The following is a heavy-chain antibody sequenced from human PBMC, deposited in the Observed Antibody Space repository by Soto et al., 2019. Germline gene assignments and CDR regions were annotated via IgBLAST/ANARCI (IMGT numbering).Heavy chain of an antibody. Sequence: PSETLSLTCAVYGGSFSGYYWSWIRQPPGKGLEWIGEINHSGSTNYNPSLKSRVTISVDTSKNQFSLKLSSVTAADTAVYYCARGLTIFGVVSDWGRGTPVTVSS. D-gene: IGHD3-3*01. V-gene: IGHV4-34*01. CDR2: INHSGST. CDR1: GGSFSGYY. CDR3: ARGLTIFGVVSD. J-gene: IGHJ4*02.